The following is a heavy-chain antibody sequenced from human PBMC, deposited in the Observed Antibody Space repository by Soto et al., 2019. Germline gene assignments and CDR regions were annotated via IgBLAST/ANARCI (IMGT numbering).Heavy chain of an antibody. J-gene: IGHJ4*02. CDR2: ITYDATNE. Sequence: GGSLRLSCAAAGFSFSKYAMHWVRQAPGKGLEWVAVITYDATNEYYADSVKDRFTISRDNSNNTLSLHMSSLRPADPAVNYCARKAVPDFWGQGTLVTVSS. CDR3: ARKAVPDF. D-gene: IGHD6-19*01. CDR1: GFSFSKYA. V-gene: IGHV3-30-3*01.